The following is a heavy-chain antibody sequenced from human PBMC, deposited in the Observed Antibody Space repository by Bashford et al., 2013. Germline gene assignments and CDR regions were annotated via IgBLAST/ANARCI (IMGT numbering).Heavy chain of an antibody. CDR2: ISPKSGGT. CDR1: GYTFTDYY. D-gene: IGHD2/OR15-2a*01. CDR3: ARGSRESGTTNEAFEI. V-gene: IGHV1-2*02. J-gene: IGHJ3*02. Sequence: SVKVSCEASGYTFTDYYIHWLRQAPGQSLEWMAWISPKSGGTKYAQNFQGRVTMTRDTSMNTAYMELSRLRSDDTAVYFCARGSRESGTTNEAFEIWGQGTMVTVSS.